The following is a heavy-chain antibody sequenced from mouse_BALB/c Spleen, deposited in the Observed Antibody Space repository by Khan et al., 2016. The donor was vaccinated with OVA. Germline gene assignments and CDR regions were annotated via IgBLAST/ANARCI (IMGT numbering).Heavy chain of an antibody. Sequence: QVQLKESGPGLVAPSQSLSIRCTVSGLSLTNYGVSWVRQPPGKGLEWLGVIWGDGSTNYHSGRKSRLSISKENSKSQVFVNRNSLQTDDTATYYCAIIYYGYDWFAYWGQGTLVTVSA. CDR3: AIIYYGYDWFAY. D-gene: IGHD2-2*01. J-gene: IGHJ3*01. CDR2: IWGDGST. V-gene: IGHV2-3*01. CDR1: GLSLTNYG.